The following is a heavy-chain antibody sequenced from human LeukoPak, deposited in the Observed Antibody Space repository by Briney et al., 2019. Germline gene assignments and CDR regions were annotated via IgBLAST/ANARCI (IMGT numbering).Heavy chain of an antibody. D-gene: IGHD3-10*01. V-gene: IGHV1-18*01. CDR1: GYTFTSYG. Sequence: ASVKVSCKASGYTFTSYGISWVRQAPGQGLEWMGWISAYNGNTNYAQRLQGRVTMTTDTSTSTAYIELRSLRSDDTAVYYCARAILWFGELFSDWFDPWGQGNLVTVSS. CDR2: ISAYNGNT. CDR3: ARAILWFGELFSDWFDP. J-gene: IGHJ5*02.